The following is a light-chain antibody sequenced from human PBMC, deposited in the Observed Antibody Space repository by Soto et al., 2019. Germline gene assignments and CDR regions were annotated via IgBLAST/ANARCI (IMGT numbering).Light chain of an antibody. CDR3: QQYITYST. CDR2: KAS. CDR1: QTISSW. Sequence: DIQMTQSPSTLSGSVGDRVTITCRASQTISSWLAWYQQKPGKAPKLLIYKASTLKSGVPSRFSGSGSGTEFTLTISSLQPDDFATYYCQQYITYSTFGQGTRLEIK. J-gene: IGKJ5*01. V-gene: IGKV1-5*03.